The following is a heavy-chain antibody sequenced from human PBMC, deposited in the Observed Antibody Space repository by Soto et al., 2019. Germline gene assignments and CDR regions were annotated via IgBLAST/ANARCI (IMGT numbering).Heavy chain of an antibody. Sequence: HSESLSLTCTVSGGSISSYDGSWIRQPPGKGLEWIGYIYYSGSTNYNPSLKSRVTISVDTSKNQFSLKLSSVTAADTAVYYCASSTPYSYGRVDYWGQGTLVTSPQ. CDR3: ASSTPYSYGRVDY. V-gene: IGHV4-59*01. J-gene: IGHJ4*02. CDR2: IYYSGST. CDR1: GGSISSYD. D-gene: IGHD5-18*01.